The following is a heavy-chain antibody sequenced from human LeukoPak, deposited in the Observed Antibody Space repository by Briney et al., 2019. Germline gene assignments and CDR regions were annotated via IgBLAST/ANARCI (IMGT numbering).Heavy chain of an antibody. D-gene: IGHD3-16*01. Sequence: GGSLRLSCAASGFTFSSHGMNWVRQAPGKGLEWVSYIRSSSSTIYYADSVRGRFTIYRDNAKNSLYLQMNSLRDEDTAVYYCARGELGGDYWGQGTLVTVSS. V-gene: IGHV3-48*02. CDR3: ARGELGGDY. CDR2: IRSSSSTI. J-gene: IGHJ4*02. CDR1: GFTFSSHG.